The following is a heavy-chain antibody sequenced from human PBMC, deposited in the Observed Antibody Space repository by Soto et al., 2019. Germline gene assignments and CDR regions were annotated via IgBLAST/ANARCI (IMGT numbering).Heavy chain of an antibody. D-gene: IGHD3-3*01. CDR1: GESINNGAYF. J-gene: IGHJ4*02. CDR2: VHASGST. CDR3: ARGFVEVGMAFDH. Sequence: QVQLQESGPGLVKPSQTLSLTCSVSGESINNGAYFWSWIRQHPGKGLEWIGYVHASGSTYYNPSLRGRVDMSIDTSKKQFYLNLKSVTAADTAVFFCARGFVEVGMAFDHWGPGALVTVSS. V-gene: IGHV4-31*03.